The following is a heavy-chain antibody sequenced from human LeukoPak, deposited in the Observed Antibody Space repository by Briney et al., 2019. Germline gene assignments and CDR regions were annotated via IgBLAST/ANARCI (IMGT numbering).Heavy chain of an antibody. Sequence: PGGSLRLSCAASGFTFSSYAMSWVRQAPGKGLEWVAVIWYDGSNKYYADSVKGRFTISRDNSKNTLYLQMNSLRAEDTAVYYCARDGDSSGYYHWNYAFDIWGQGTMVTVSS. CDR3: ARDGDSSGYYHWNYAFDI. CDR1: GFTFSSYA. V-gene: IGHV3-33*08. J-gene: IGHJ3*02. D-gene: IGHD3-22*01. CDR2: IWYDGSNK.